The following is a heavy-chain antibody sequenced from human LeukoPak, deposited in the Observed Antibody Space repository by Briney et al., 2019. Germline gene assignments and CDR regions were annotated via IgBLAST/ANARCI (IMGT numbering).Heavy chain of an antibody. CDR3: ARTSQEKGYGVLDY. Sequence: SETLSLTCTVSGGSISSGNQYWRWRRQHPERGLEGIGFIHYSGSTYYKPSLRDRVTISIDKSKNQFSLNIISVTAADTAVYFCARTSQEKGYGVLDYWGQGTLLTVSS. V-gene: IGHV4-31*03. D-gene: IGHD5/OR15-5a*01. CDR1: GGSISSGNQY. J-gene: IGHJ4*02. CDR2: IHYSGST.